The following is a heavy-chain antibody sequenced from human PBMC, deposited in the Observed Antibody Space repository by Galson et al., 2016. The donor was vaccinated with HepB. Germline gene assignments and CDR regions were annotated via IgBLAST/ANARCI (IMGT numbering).Heavy chain of an antibody. CDR1: GFTFSNAW. V-gene: IGHV3-15*01. CDR3: TTSSTRGYTYGPSAY. Sequence: FLRLSCAASGFTFSNAWMSWVRQGPGKGLEWVGRVKSKAAGGTPDFAAFVKGRFTVSRDDSKNTVYLQMNRLKTEDTAGYYCTTSSTRGYTYGPSAYWGPGTLVAVSS. J-gene: IGHJ4*02. D-gene: IGHD5-18*01. CDR2: VKSKAAGGTP.